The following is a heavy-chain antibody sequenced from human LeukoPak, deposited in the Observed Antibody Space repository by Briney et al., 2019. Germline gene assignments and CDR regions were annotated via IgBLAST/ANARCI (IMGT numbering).Heavy chain of an antibody. D-gene: IGHD5-18*01. V-gene: IGHV3-53*01. Sequence: GGSLRLSCAASGFTVSNNYMNWVRQAPGKGLEWVSVIYVVGETHYADSVRGRFTISRDSSKNTLYLHMNSLTAEDTALYFCVRDRLQLWPDAFDIWGRGTMVTVAS. J-gene: IGHJ3*02. CDR1: GFTVSNNY. CDR2: IYVVGET. CDR3: VRDRLQLWPDAFDI.